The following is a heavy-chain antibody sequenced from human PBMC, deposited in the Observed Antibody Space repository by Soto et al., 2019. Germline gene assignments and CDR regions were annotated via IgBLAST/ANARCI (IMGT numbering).Heavy chain of an antibody. Sequence: GASVKVSCKASGGTFSSYAISWVRQAPGQGLEWMGGIIPIFGTANYAQKFQGRVTITADESTSTAYMELSSLRSEDTAVYYCARDEILAVPAAHRVFYGMDVWGQGTTVTVSS. D-gene: IGHD2-2*01. CDR2: IIPIFGTA. CDR3: ARDEILAVPAAHRVFYGMDV. J-gene: IGHJ6*02. CDR1: GGTFSSYA. V-gene: IGHV1-69*13.